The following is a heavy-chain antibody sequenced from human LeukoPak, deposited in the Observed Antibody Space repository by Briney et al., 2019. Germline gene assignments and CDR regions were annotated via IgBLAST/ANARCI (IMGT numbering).Heavy chain of an antibody. CDR3: AHRLTEGPTFDY. J-gene: IGHJ4*02. CDR2: IHWNDDE. CDR1: GFSLSSSAVA. Sequence: SGPTLVNPTQTLTLTCTFSGFSLSSSAVAVGWIRQPPGKAVEWLAVIHWNDDEFYSPSLKSRLTITKNTSENQLVLTMTNMDPVDTATYYCAHRLTEGPTFDYWGQGTLVTVSS. V-gene: IGHV2-5*01. D-gene: IGHD2-8*02.